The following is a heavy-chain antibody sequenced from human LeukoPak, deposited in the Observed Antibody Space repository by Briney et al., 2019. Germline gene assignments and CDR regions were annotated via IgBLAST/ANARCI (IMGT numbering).Heavy chain of an antibody. CDR3: ARPSIPSAAASALDI. Sequence: PSETLSLTCSVSGGSIGTYYWTWIRQPPGKGLEWIGYIYYTGGTNYNPSLKSRATMSVDTSKSQVSLKMTSVTVADTAVYYCARPSIPSAAASALDIWGQGTMVTVSS. CDR2: IYYTGGT. CDR1: GGSIGTYY. V-gene: IGHV4-59*08. J-gene: IGHJ3*02. D-gene: IGHD2-2*01.